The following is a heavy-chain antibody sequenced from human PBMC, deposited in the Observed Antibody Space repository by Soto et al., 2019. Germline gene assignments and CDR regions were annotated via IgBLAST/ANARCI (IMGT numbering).Heavy chain of an antibody. CDR2: ITSSGSSI. CDR1: GFTFSNYY. Sequence: VGSLRLSCAASGFTFSNYYMSWIRQAPGKGLEWVSYITSSGSSIYYADSVKGRFTISRDNAKNSLYLQMNSLRAEDTAVYYCARDKGQLVPADGYWGQGTLVTVSS. V-gene: IGHV3-11*01. J-gene: IGHJ4*02. D-gene: IGHD6-6*01. CDR3: ARDKGQLVPADGY.